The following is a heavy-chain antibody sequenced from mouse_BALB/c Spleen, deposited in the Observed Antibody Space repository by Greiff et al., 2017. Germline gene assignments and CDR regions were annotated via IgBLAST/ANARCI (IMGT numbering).Heavy chain of an antibody. V-gene: IGHV2-6-7*01. CDR2: IWGDGST. D-gene: IGHD2-4*01. CDR1: GFSLTGYG. CDR3: ANMITTGSMDY. Sequence: QVQLKESGPGLVAPSQSLSITCTVSGFSLTGYGVNWVRQPPGKGLEWLGMIWGDGSTDYNSALKSRLSISKDNSKSQVFLKMNSLQTDDTAMYYCANMITTGSMDYWGQGTSVTVSS. J-gene: IGHJ4*01.